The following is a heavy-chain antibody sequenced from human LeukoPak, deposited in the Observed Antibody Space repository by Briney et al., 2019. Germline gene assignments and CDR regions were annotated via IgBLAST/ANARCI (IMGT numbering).Heavy chain of an antibody. CDR2: IGTAGDT. CDR3: ARESGYYGSGSPHYYGMDV. CDR1: GFTFSSYD. D-gene: IGHD3-10*01. J-gene: IGHJ6*02. V-gene: IGHV3-13*01. Sequence: GGSLRLSCAASGFTFSSYDMHWVRQATGKGLEWVSAIGTAGDTYYPGSVKGRFTISRENAKSSLYLQMNSLRAGDTAVYYCARESGYYGSGSPHYYGMDVWGQGTTVTVSS.